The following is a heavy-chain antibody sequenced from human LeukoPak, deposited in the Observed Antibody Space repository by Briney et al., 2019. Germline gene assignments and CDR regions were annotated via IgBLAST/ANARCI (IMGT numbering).Heavy chain of an antibody. D-gene: IGHD5-18*01. CDR1: GGSFSGYY. CDR2: IYYSGST. CDR3: ARKRGYSQGGHFDY. Sequence: SETLSLTCAVYGGSFSGYYWSWIRQPPGKGLEWIGSIYYSGSTYYNPSLKSRVTISVDTSKNQFSLKLSSVTAADTAVYYCARKRGYSQGGHFDYWGQGTLVTVSS. V-gene: IGHV4-34*01. J-gene: IGHJ4*02.